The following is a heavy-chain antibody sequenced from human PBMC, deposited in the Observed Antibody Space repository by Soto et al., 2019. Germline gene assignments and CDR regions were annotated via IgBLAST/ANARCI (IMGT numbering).Heavy chain of an antibody. Sequence: QVQLVQSGAEVKKPGASVKVSCKASGYTFTSYGISWVRQAPGQGLEWMGWISAYNGNTNYAQKLQGRVTMTTDTSTSTAYMELRSLRSDDTAVYYCARDKGPRSGGNYDFWSVYYRWFDPWGQGTLVTVSS. D-gene: IGHD3-3*01. CDR1: GYTFTSYG. J-gene: IGHJ5*02. CDR3: ARDKGPRSGGNYDFWSVYYRWFDP. CDR2: ISAYNGNT. V-gene: IGHV1-18*01.